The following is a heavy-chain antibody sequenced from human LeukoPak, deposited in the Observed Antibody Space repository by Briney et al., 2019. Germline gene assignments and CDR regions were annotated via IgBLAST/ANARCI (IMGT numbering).Heavy chain of an antibody. V-gene: IGHV1-69-2*01. CDR1: GYTFAGYY. CDR3: ATDQVVPAAMYY. CDR2: VDPEDGET. J-gene: IGHJ4*02. D-gene: IGHD2-2*01. Sequence: ASVKVSCKASGYTFAGYYMHWVQQAPGKGLEWMGLVDPEDGETIYAEKFQGRVTITADTSPDTAYMELSSLRSEDTAVYYCATDQVVPAAMYYWGQGTLVTVSS.